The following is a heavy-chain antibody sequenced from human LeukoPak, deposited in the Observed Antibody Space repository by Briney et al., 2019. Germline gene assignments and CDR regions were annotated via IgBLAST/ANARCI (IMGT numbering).Heavy chain of an antibody. CDR2: ITTSGDVI. V-gene: IGHV3-48*03. D-gene: IGHD3-22*01. CDR3: MRDAPGVNTGDR. J-gene: IGHJ5*02. CDR1: GFTFSSYE. Sequence: GGSLRLSCAPSGFTFSSYEMNWVRQAPGKGLEWISFITTSGDVINYADSVRGRFTTARDNARDSLYLRMDSLRIEDTAVYYCMRDAPGVNTGDRWGQGTLVTVSS.